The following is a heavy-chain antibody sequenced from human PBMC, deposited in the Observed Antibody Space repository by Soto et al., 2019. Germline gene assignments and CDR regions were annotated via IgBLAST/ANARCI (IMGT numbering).Heavy chain of an antibody. CDR1: GGSISSGGYY. CDR2: IYYSGST. D-gene: IGHD3-22*01. V-gene: IGHV4-31*03. J-gene: IGHJ5*02. CDR3: ARGITMIVVVS. Sequence: SETLSLTCTVSGGSISSGGYYCSWILHHPGKGLEWIGYIYYSGSTYYNPSLKSRVTISVDTSKNQFSLKLSSVTAADTAVYYCARGITMIVVVSWGQGTMVTVSS.